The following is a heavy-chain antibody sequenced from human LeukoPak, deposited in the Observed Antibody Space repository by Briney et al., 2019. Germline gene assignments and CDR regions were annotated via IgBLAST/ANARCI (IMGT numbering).Heavy chain of an antibody. CDR2: IYYIGST. V-gene: IGHV4-30-4*01. D-gene: IGHD5-18*01. CDR1: GGSITSSSYY. J-gene: IGHJ4*02. CDR3: ASQRGYSYGWSYYFDN. Sequence: PSETLSLTCTVSGGSITSSSYYWSWIRQSPGKGLEWMGYIYYIGSTHYSPSLKSRLTISLDTSKNQFSLKLRSVTAADTATYYCASQRGYSYGWSYYFDNWGQGTLVTVSS.